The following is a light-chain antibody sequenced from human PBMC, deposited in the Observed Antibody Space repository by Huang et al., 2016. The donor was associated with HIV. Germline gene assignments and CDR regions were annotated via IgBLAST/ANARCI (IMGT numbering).Light chain of an antibody. CDR1: RSLLHSNGYNY. Sequence: DIVMTQSPLSLPVTPGEPASIYCRSSRSLLHSNGYNYLDWYLQKPGQSPQLLIYLGSNRASGVPDRFSGSGSGTDFTLRISRVEAEDVGVYYCMQALQTPLTFGGGTMVEIK. J-gene: IGKJ4*01. V-gene: IGKV2-28*01. CDR2: LGS. CDR3: MQALQTPLT.